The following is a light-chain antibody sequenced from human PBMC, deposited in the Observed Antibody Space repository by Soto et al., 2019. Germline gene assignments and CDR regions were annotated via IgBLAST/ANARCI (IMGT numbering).Light chain of an antibody. Sequence: DIQMTHSPSFLSASVGDRFTITCRAGESISSYLNGYQQKPGKAPNLLISAASSLQSGVPSRFSGSGSGTAFTLPIRSLQPEDLATYYCPQPYSTPTWTFGQGTKLAIK. CDR1: ESISSY. V-gene: IGKV1-39*01. CDR2: AAS. CDR3: PQPYSTPTWT. J-gene: IGKJ1*01.